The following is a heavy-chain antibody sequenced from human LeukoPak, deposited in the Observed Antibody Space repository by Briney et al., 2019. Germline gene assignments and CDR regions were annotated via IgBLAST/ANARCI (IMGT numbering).Heavy chain of an antibody. J-gene: IGHJ5*02. CDR3: ARRYSGTYDP. CDR2: ISGSGGST. Sequence: GGSLRLSCAASGFTFSSNWMHWVRQAPGKGLEWVSAISGSGGSTYYADSVKGRFTISRDNSKNTLYLQMNGLRAEDTAVYYCARRYSGTYDPWGQGTLVTVSS. D-gene: IGHD5-12*01. CDR1: GFTFSSNW. V-gene: IGHV3-23*01.